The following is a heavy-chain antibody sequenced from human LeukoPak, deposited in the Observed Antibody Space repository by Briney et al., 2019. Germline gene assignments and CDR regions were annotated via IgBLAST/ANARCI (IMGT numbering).Heavy chain of an antibody. V-gene: IGHV4-39*07. CDR3: ARDSGSYVFGY. J-gene: IGHJ4*02. Sequence: SETLSLTCTVSGGSISSSSYYWGWIRQPPGKGLEWIGSIYYSGSTYYNPSLKSRVTISVDTSKNQFSLKLSSVTAADTAVYYCARDSGSYVFGYWGQGTLVTVSS. CDR2: IYYSGST. D-gene: IGHD1-26*01. CDR1: GGSISSSSYY.